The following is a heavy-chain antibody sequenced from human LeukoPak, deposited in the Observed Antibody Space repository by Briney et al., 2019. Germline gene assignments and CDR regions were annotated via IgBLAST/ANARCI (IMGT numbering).Heavy chain of an antibody. CDR3: ARESGYYDSSGTLDY. Sequence: SETLSLTCAVSGGSISSSNWWSWVRQPPGKGLEWIGEIYHSGSTNYNPSLKSRVTISVDKSKNRFSLKLSSVTAADTAVYYCARESGYYDSSGTLDYWGQGTLVTVSS. CDR2: IYHSGST. J-gene: IGHJ4*02. V-gene: IGHV4-4*02. CDR1: GGSISSSNW. D-gene: IGHD3-22*01.